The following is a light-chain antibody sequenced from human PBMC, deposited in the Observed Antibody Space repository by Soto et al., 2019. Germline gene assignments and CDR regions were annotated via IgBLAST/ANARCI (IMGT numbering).Light chain of an antibody. J-gene: IGKJ5*01. Sequence: EIVLTQSPGTLSLSPGERATLSCRASQSVSNNYLAWYQQKPGQAPRLLIYGASNRATGIPDRFSGSGSGTDFTLTISRLEPEDFATYYCQQYYSTPPITFGQGTRLEIK. V-gene: IGKV3-20*01. CDR1: QSVSNNY. CDR2: GAS. CDR3: QQYYSTPPIT.